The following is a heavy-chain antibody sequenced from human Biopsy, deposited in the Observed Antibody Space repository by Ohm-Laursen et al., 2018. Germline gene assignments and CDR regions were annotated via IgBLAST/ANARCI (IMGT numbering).Heavy chain of an antibody. CDR3: ARGSNDFGGLYFPR. Sequence: GTLSLTCSVSGGSFTGHYWSWIRQPPGKGLEWIGHISYTGYTSYNASLKSRVAISVDTSRNHFSLRLSSLTAADTAVYYCARGSNDFGGLYFPRWGQGTLLTVSS. D-gene: IGHD4-23*01. J-gene: IGHJ4*02. V-gene: IGHV4-59*11. CDR1: GGSFTGHY. CDR2: ISYTGYT.